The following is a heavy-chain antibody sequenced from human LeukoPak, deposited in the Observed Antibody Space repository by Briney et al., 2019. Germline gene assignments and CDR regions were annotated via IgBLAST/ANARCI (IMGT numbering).Heavy chain of an antibody. V-gene: IGHV3-30-3*01. D-gene: IGHD1-1*01. J-gene: IGHJ4*02. CDR3: ARGERGWLDY. Sequence: GGSLRLSCAASGFTFSSYAVHWVRQAPGKGLEWVAVISYDGSNKYYADSVKGRFTISRDNSKNTLYLQMNSLRAEDTAVYYCARGERGWLDYWGQGTLVTVSS. CDR1: GFTFSSYA. CDR2: ISYDGSNK.